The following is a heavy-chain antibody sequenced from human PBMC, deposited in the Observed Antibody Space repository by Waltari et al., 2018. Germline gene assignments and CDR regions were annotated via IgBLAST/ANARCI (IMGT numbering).Heavy chain of an antibody. J-gene: IGHJ4*02. Sequence: QVHLVESGGGVVQPGRSLSLSCEASGFTFDYYAMHWLRQAPGKGLEWVTPISYHVINKNYADSVNGRLTVARDNSKNSLYLEINGLGGENTAIYFCARGGVWRLRGGWSPTFDSWGQGTLVTGSS. D-gene: IGHD6-19*01. CDR3: ARGGVWRLRGGWSPTFDS. V-gene: IGHV3-30-3*01. CDR2: ISYHVINK. CDR1: GFTFDYYA.